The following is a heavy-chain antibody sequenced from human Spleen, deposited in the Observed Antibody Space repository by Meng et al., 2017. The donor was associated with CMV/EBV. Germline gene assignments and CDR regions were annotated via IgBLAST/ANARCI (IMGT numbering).Heavy chain of an antibody. CDR2: IYSGGST. D-gene: IGHD2-2*01. CDR3: ARDQLCSSSTCDDAFDI. CDR1: GFTVSSNY. J-gene: IGHJ3*02. V-gene: IGHV3-53*01. Sequence: GGSLRLSCAASGFTVSSNYMSWVRQAPGKGLEWVSVIYSGGSTYYADSVKGRFTISRDNSKNTVYLQMNSLRAEDTAIYFCARDQLCSSSTCDDAFDIWGQGTMVTVSS.